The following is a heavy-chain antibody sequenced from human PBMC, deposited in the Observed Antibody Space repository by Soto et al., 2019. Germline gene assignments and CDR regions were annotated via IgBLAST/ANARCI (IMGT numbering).Heavy chain of an antibody. CDR1: GFTFSSYA. Sequence: EVQLVESGGGLVQPGGSLRLSCAASGFTFSSYAMHWVRQTTGKGLEYVSAISSNGGSTYYSNSVKGRFTISRDNSKNTLYLQMGSLRAEDMAVYYCARGSGYYYYYYMDVCGKGTTVTVSS. V-gene: IGHV3-64*01. J-gene: IGHJ6*03. CDR2: ISSNGGST. D-gene: IGHD3-10*01. CDR3: ARGSGYYYYYYMDV.